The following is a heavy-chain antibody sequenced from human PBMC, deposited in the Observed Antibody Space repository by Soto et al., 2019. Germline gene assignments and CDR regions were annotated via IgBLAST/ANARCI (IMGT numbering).Heavy chain of an antibody. V-gene: IGHV3-66*01. Sequence: GGSLRLSCAASGFTVISNYMIWVLQAPGKGLEWVSVIYSGGSTYYADSVKGRFTISRDNSKNTLYLQMNSLRAEDTAVYYCARGPTQADFDYWGQGTLVTVSS. J-gene: IGHJ4*02. CDR2: IYSGGST. CDR3: ARGPTQADFDY. CDR1: GFTVISNY.